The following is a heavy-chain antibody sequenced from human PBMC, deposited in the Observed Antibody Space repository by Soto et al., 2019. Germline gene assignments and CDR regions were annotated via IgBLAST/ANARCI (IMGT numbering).Heavy chain of an antibody. CDR1: GFTFSSYA. D-gene: IGHD5-12*01. CDR3: AKEKGGYSGYDSDY. Sequence: PGGSLRLSCAASGFTFSSYAMSWVRQAPGKGLEWVSAISSSGGSTYYADSVKGRFTISRDNSKNTLYLQMNSLRAEDTAVYYCAKEKGGYSGYDSDYWGQRTLVTVSS. V-gene: IGHV3-23*01. CDR2: ISSSGGST. J-gene: IGHJ4*02.